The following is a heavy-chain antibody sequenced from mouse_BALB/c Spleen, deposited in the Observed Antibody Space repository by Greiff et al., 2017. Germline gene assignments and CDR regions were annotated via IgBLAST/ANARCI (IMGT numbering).Heavy chain of an antibody. CDR3: ARQRGGNYVDYFDY. CDR1: GYSFTGYY. CDR2: INPYNGAT. Sequence: VQLKESGPELVKPGASVKISCKASGYSFTGYYMHWVKQSHVKSLEWIGRINPYNGATSYNQNFKDKASLTVDKSSSTAYMELHSLTSEDSAVYYCARQRGGNYVDYFDYWGQGTTLTVSS. J-gene: IGHJ2*01. D-gene: IGHD2-1*01. V-gene: IGHV1-31*01.